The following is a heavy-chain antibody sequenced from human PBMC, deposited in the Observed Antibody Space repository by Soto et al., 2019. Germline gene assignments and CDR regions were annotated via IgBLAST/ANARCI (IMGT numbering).Heavy chain of an antibody. CDR2: ISGSGGSI. D-gene: IGHD6-19*01. V-gene: IGHV3-23*01. CDR3: SRGFSAGKVSTPNF. J-gene: IGHJ4*02. Sequence: ELQLLESGGGLVQPGGSLRLSCAASGFTFSSFAMSWVRHAPGKGLDWVSAISGSGGSIYSADSVMGRFTLSRDHSRSTLDLQMSSLRAQETSVYYGSRGFSAGKVSTPNFWGPGSLVTVSS. CDR1: GFTFSSFA.